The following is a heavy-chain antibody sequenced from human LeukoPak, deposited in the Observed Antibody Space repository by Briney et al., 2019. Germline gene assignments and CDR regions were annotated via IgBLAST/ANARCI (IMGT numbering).Heavy chain of an antibody. CDR2: IYYSGSN. Sequence: PSETLSLTCTVSGDSISSYYWSWIRQPPEKGLEWVGYIYYSGSNNYNPSLKSGVTISVDTSKTKFSWKRKYVTAADTAVYYCARLQRITMAGPDYWYFDLWGRGTLVTVSS. J-gene: IGHJ2*01. CDR3: ARLQRITMAGPDYWYFDL. V-gene: IGHV4-59*01. D-gene: IGHD3-10*01. CDR1: GDSISSYY.